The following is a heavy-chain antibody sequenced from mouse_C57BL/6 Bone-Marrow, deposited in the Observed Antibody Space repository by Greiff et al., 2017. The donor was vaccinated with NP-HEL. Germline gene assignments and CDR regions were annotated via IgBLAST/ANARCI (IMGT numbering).Heavy chain of an antibody. CDR1: GYTFTEYT. J-gene: IGHJ4*01. V-gene: IGHV1-62-2*01. CDR2: FYPGSGSI. Sequence: VQLQQSGAELVKPGASVKLSCKASGYTFTEYTIHWVKQSPGQGLAWIGWFYPGSGSIKYNEKFKDKATLTADKSSSTVYMALSRLTSEDSAVYFCARHGDGYYGDYAMDYWGQGTSVTVSS. D-gene: IGHD2-3*01. CDR3: ARHGDGYYGDYAMDY.